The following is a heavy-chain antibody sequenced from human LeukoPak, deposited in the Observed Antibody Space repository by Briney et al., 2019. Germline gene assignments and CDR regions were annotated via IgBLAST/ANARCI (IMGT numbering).Heavy chain of an antibody. Sequence: GGSLRLSCAASGFTLSSNYMNWVRQAPGKGLEWVSVIYSGGSTNYADSVKGRCTISRDNSKNTLYLQMNSLRAEDTAVYYCIYGYTLDFWGQGTLVTVSS. D-gene: IGHD5-18*01. V-gene: IGHV3-53*01. CDR1: GFTLSSNY. J-gene: IGHJ4*02. CDR3: IYGYTLDF. CDR2: IYSGGST.